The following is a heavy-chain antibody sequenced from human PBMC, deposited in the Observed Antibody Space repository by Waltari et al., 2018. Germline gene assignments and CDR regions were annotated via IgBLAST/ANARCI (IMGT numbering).Heavy chain of an antibody. V-gene: IGHV4-39*07. J-gene: IGHJ4*02. CDR3: AKSMVQGVSPFDY. CDR1: GGSISSSSYY. CDR2: IYYSGST. Sequence: QLQLQESGPGLVKPSETLSLTCTVSGGSISSSSYYWGWIRQPPGMGLEWIGSIYYSGSTYYNPSLKSRVTISVDTSKNQFSLKLSSVTAADTAVYYCAKSMVQGVSPFDYWGQGTLVTVSS. D-gene: IGHD3-10*01.